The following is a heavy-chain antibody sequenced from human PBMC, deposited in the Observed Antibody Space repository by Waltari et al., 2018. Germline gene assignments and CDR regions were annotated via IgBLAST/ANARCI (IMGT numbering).Heavy chain of an antibody. CDR1: GYTFTGYY. V-gene: IGHV1-2*06. Sequence: QVQLVQSGAEVKKPGASLKVSCKASGYTFTGYYMHWVRQAPGQGLEWMGRINPNSGGTNYAQKFQGRVTMTRDTSISTAYMELSRLRSDDTAVYYCAREADYGSGSYPDYWGQGTLVTVSS. CDR2: INPNSGGT. CDR3: AREADYGSGSYPDY. D-gene: IGHD3-10*01. J-gene: IGHJ4*02.